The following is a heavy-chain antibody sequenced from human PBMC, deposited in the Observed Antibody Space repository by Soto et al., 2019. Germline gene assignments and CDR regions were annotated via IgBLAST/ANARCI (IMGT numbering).Heavy chain of an antibody. Sequence: SETLSLTCTVSVGSISSSSYYLGWIRQPPGKGLEWIGSIYSSWSTYYNPSLKSRVTISLDTSKKQLFLKLSSVTAADTAVYYGAGLRGPLRYNYDTSGSWPFDYWGQGTMLAVAS. J-gene: IGHJ4*02. CDR3: AGLRGPLRYNYDTSGSWPFDY. CDR2: IYSSWST. D-gene: IGHD3-22*01. CDR1: VGSISSSSYY. V-gene: IGHV4-39*01.